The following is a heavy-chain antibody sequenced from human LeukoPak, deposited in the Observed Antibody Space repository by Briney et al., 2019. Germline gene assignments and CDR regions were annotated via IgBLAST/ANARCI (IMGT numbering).Heavy chain of an antibody. J-gene: IGHJ3*02. Sequence: PGGSLRLSCAASGFNVSSSYMSWVRQAPGKGLEWVSIIYSGGTTYYADSVKGRFTISRDKSKNTLYLQMNSLRAEDKAVYYCARPISDQSFDIWGQGTMVTVSS. V-gene: IGHV3-53*01. D-gene: IGHD3-3*02. CDR2: IYSGGTT. CDR3: ARPISDQSFDI. CDR1: GFNVSSSY.